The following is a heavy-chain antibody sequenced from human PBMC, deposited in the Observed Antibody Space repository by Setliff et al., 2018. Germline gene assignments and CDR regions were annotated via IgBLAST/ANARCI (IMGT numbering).Heavy chain of an antibody. CDR2: TNLVDGET. CDR1: GFTFTGYS. D-gene: IGHD6-19*01. J-gene: IGHJ5*02. Sequence: VKVSCKASGFTFTGYSIHWVRQAPGQGLEWVGWTNLVDGETRYARKFQGRVTMTRDTSITTAYMEISSLTSDDTAVYYCARDLFSSSWYDHWGQGTQVTVSS. CDR3: ARDLFSSSWYDH. V-gene: IGHV1-2*02.